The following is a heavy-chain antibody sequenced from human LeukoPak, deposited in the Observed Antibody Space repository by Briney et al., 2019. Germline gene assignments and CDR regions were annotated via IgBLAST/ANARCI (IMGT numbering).Heavy chain of an antibody. CDR1: GGSISSSSYY. J-gene: IGHJ5*02. V-gene: IGHV4-61*02. D-gene: IGHD3-3*02. Sequence: SETLSLTCTVSGGSISSSSYYWGWIRQPAGKGLEWIGRIYTSGTTNYNPSLKSRVTMSVDTSNNQFSLKLSSVAAADTAVYYCARSSALGWFDPWGQGTLVTVSS. CDR3: ARSSALGWFDP. CDR2: IYTSGTT.